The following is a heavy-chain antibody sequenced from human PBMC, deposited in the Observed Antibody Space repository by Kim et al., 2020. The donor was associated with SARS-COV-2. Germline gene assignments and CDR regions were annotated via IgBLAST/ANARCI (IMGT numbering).Heavy chain of an antibody. CDR2: SNK. D-gene: IGHD3-22*01. J-gene: IGHJ4*02. Sequence: SNKYYTDSVKGRFTISRDNSKNTLYLQMNSLRAEDTAVYYCAKSDRDGDYWGQGTLVTVSS. CDR3: AKSDRDGDY. V-gene: IGHV3-33*06.